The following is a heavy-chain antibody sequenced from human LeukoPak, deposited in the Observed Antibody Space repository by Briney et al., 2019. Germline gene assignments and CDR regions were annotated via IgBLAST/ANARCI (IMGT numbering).Heavy chain of an antibody. J-gene: IGHJ4*02. CDR1: GYTFTSYG. D-gene: IGHD5-18*01. CDR2: ISAYNGNT. Sequence: ASVKVSCKASGYTFTSYGISWVRQAPGQGLQWMGWISAYNGNTNYAQKLQGRVTMTTDTSTSTAYMKLRSLRSDDTAVYYCARDESDVDTAETGIDYWGQGTLVTVSS. V-gene: IGHV1-18*04. CDR3: ARDESDVDTAETGIDY.